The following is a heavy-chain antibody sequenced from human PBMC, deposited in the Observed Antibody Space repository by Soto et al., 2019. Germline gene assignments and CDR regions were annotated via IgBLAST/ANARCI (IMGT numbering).Heavy chain of an antibody. Sequence: SETLCVTCTVAGGSISSYYWSWIRQPPGKGLEWIGYIYYSGSTNYNSSLKSRVTISVDTSKNQFSLKLSSVTAADTAVYYCARGHSSGWYWWFDPWGQGTLVTVS. CDR2: IYYSGST. J-gene: IGHJ5*02. CDR1: GGSISSYY. CDR3: ARGHSSGWYWWFDP. D-gene: IGHD6-19*01. V-gene: IGHV4-59*01.